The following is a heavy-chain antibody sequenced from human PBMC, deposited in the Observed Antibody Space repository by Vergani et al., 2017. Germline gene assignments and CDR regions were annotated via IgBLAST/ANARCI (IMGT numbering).Heavy chain of an antibody. CDR1: GGSISSGDHC. J-gene: IGHJ6*03. V-gene: IGHV4-31*11. CDR3: ARVDTQVPATSHFYYMDV. Sequence: QVQLQESGPGVVKPSQTLSLTCAVSGGSISSGDHCWTWIRQRPGKGLEWLGYIFYSGTTYANPSLRSRLTISVDTSQNQFSLKLRSVTAADTAVYYCARVDTQVPATSHFYYMDVWGKGTTVVVSS. CDR2: IFYSGTT. D-gene: IGHD6-25*01.